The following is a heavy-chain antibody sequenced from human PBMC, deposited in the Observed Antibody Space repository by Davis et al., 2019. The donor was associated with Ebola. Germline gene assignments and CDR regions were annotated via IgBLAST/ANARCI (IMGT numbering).Heavy chain of an antibody. J-gene: IGHJ4*02. V-gene: IGHV1-69*13. CDR3: AGVSGIAAAGMPDY. D-gene: IGHD6-13*01. Sequence: SVKVSCKASGYTFTSYAISWVRQAPGQGLEWMGGIIPIFGTANYAQKFQGRVTITADESTSTAYMELSSLRSEDTAVYYCAGVSGIAAAGMPDYWGQGTLVTVSS. CDR2: IIPIFGTA. CDR1: GYTFTSYA.